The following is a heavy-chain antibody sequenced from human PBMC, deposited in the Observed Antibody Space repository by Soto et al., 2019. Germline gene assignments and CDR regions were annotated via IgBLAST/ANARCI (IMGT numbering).Heavy chain of an antibody. CDR2: INPNSGGT. Sequence: ASVKVSCKASGYTFTGYYMHWVRQAPGQGLEWMGWINPNSGGTNYAQKFQGWVTMTRDTSISTAYMELSRLRSDDTAVYYCANERRGDSGHDAFDIWGQGTMVTVSS. V-gene: IGHV1-2*04. CDR3: ANERRGDSGHDAFDI. CDR1: GYTFTGYY. D-gene: IGHD2-21*01. J-gene: IGHJ3*02.